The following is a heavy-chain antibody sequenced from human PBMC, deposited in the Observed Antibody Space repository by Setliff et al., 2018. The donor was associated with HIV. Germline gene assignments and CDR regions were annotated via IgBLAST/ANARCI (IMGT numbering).Heavy chain of an antibody. CDR3: ARVYYYDSSGYSEPYYMDV. J-gene: IGHJ6*03. CDR2: ISAYNGNT. CDR1: GYTFTSYG. V-gene: IGHV1-18*01. Sequence: ASVKVSCKASGYTFTSYGISWVRQAPGQGLEWMGWISAYNGNTNHAQKLQGRVTMTTDTSTSTAYMELRSLRSDDTAVYYCARVYYYDSSGYSEPYYMDVWGKGTTVTVSS. D-gene: IGHD3-22*01.